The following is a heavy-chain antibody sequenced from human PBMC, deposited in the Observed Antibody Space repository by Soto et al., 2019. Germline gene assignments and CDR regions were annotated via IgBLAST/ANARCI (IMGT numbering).Heavy chain of an antibody. CDR3: ARHSAYGGNSPFDY. J-gene: IGHJ4*02. Sequence: PGESLKISCKGSGYSFITYWIGWVHQMPGKGLEWMGIIYPGDSDTRYSPSFQGQVTISADKSISTAYLQWSSLKASDTAMYYCARHSAYGGNSPFDYWGQGTLVTVSS. V-gene: IGHV5-51*07. CDR2: IYPGDSDT. CDR1: GYSFITYW. D-gene: IGHD4-17*01.